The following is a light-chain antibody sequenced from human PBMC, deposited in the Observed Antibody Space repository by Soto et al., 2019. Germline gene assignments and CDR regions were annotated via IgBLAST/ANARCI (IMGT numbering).Light chain of an antibody. CDR3: QQYVNWRT. CDR1: QSVTSN. J-gene: IGKJ1*01. CDR2: DAS. Sequence: EIVMTQPPATLSVSPGERATLSCRASQSVTSNLAWYQQKPGQAPRLLISDASTRATGIPARFSGSGSGTEFTLTISSLQSEDFAVYYCQQYVNWRTFGQGTRVEIK. V-gene: IGKV3-15*01.